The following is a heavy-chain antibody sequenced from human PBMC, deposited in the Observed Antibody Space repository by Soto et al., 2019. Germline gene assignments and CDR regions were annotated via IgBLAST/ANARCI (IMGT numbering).Heavy chain of an antibody. J-gene: IGHJ4*02. D-gene: IGHD3-16*01. CDR3: AKAGYDYVWGSYGLYFDY. CDR1: GFTFSSYA. Sequence: PGGSLRLSCAASGFTFSSYAMSWVRQAPGKGLEWVSAISGSGGSTCYADSVKGRFTISRDNSKNTLYLQMNSLRAEDTAVYYCAKAGYDYVWGSYGLYFDYWGQGTLVTVSS. CDR2: ISGSGGST. V-gene: IGHV3-23*01.